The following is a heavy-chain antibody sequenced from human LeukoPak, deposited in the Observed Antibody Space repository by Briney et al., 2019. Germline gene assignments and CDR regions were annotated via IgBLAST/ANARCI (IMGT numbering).Heavy chain of an antibody. CDR1: GGTFSSYA. V-gene: IGHV1-69*04. CDR2: IIPILGIA. Sequence: GASVKVSCKASGGTFSSYAISWVRQAPGQGLEWMGRIIPILGIANYAQKFQGRVTITADKSTSTAYMELSSLRSEDTAVYYCARVVVVVPAAILVRDWFDPWGQGTLVTVSS. D-gene: IGHD2-2*01. CDR3: ARVVVVVPAAILVRDWFDP. J-gene: IGHJ5*02.